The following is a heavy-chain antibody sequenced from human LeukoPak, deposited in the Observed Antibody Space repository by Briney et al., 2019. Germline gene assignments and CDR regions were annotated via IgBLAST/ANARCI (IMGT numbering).Heavy chain of an antibody. J-gene: IGHJ4*02. D-gene: IGHD2-15*01. CDR1: GYTFTSYD. Sequence: ASVKVSCKASGYTFTSYDINWVRQAPGQGLEWMGIINPSGGSTSYAQKFQGRVTMTRDTSTSTVYMELSSLRSDDTAVYYCARDGDLGYCSGGSCYSRYYFDYWGQGTLVTVSS. CDR2: INPSGGST. CDR3: ARDGDLGYCSGGSCYSRYYFDY. V-gene: IGHV1-46*01.